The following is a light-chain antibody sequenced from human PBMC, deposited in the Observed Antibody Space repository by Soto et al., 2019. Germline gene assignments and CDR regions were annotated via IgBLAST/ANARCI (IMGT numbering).Light chain of an antibody. J-gene: IGKJ1*01. CDR2: GAS. CDR1: QSVSSSY. V-gene: IGKV3-20*01. Sequence: EIVLTQSPGTLSLSPGERATLSCRASQSVSSSYLAWYQQKPGQAPRLLIYGASSRATGIPDRFSGSGSGTDFTLTISRLEPEDFAVYYCQQYGSSPRTFGQRTKVHLK. CDR3: QQYGSSPRT.